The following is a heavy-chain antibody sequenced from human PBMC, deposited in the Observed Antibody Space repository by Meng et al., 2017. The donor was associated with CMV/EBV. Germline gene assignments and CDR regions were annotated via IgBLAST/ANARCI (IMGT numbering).Heavy chain of an antibody. Sequence: GGSLRLSCAASGFTFSGSAMHWVRQAPGQGLEWMGWINPNSGGTNYAQKFQGRVTMTRDTSISTAYMELSRLRSDDTAVYYCARVLLRFLEWLSDYGMDVWGQGTTVTVSS. D-gene: IGHD3-3*01. CDR2: INPNSGGT. CDR1: GFTFSGSA. CDR3: ARVLLRFLEWLSDYGMDV. V-gene: IGHV1-2*02. J-gene: IGHJ6*02.